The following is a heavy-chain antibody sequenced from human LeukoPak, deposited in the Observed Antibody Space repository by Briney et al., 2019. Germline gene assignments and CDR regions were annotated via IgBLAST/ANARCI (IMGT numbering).Heavy chain of an antibody. D-gene: IGHD2-2*02. CDR3: ARRRSESFYS. Sequence: GGSLRLSCGASAFTLSSCSMIWLRQAPGKGLEWVSYISSSGRTTYYADSVKGRFTISRDNAKNSLYLQMNSLRVEDTAVYYCARRRSESFYSWGQGTLVTVSS. CDR2: ISSSGRTT. J-gene: IGHJ4*02. V-gene: IGHV3-48*04. CDR1: AFTLSSCS.